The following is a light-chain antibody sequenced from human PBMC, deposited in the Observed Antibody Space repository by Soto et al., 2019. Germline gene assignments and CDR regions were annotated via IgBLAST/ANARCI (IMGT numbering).Light chain of an antibody. Sequence: EIVLTQSPGTLSLSPGERVTLSCRAGQSVSSNYLAWYQQKPGQAPRLLIYSASSRATGIPDRFSGSGSGTDFTLTINRLEPEDFAVYYCQQYGGSPRVTFGGGTKVEIK. V-gene: IGKV3-20*01. CDR3: QQYGGSPRVT. CDR1: QSVSSNY. J-gene: IGKJ4*01. CDR2: SAS.